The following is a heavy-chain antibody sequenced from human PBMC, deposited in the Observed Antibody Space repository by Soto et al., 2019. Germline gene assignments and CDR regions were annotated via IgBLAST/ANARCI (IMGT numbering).Heavy chain of an antibody. CDR1: GGSISSSSYF. J-gene: IGHJ4*02. CDR3: ATLYPPLRGSSWLDY. Sequence: PSETLSLTCSVSGGSISSSSYFWGWIRQPPGKGLEWIGSIYYSGSTYYNPSLKSRVTISVDTSKNQFSLKLSSVTAADTAVYYCATLYPPLRGSSWLDYWRQGTLVTVSS. V-gene: IGHV4-39*07. D-gene: IGHD6-13*01. CDR2: IYYSGST.